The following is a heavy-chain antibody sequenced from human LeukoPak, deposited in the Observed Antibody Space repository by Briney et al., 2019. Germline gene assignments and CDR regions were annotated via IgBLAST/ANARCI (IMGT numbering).Heavy chain of an antibody. V-gene: IGHV4-30-4*08. CDR3: ARVGIAARPRERFDP. CDR2: IYYSGST. CDR1: VGSISSGDYY. Sequence: SETLSLTCTVSVGSISSGDYYWSWIRQPPGKGLEWIGYIYYSGSTYYNPSLKSRVTISVDTSKNQFSLKLSSVTAADTAVYYCARVGIAARPRERFDPWGQGTLVTVSS. D-gene: IGHD6-6*01. J-gene: IGHJ5*02.